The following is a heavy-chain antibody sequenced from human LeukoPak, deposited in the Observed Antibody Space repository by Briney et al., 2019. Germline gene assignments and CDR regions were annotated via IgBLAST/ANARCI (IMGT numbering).Heavy chain of an antibody. Sequence: GGSLRLSCAASGFTFSNYAMSWVRQAPGQGLEWVSGISASGGGTYYADSVKGRFTISRDNSKHTLYLQMHSLRAEDTAVYYCAKLQRIAAAGEDWFDPWGQGTLVTVSS. V-gene: IGHV3-23*01. D-gene: IGHD6-13*01. CDR2: ISASGGGT. J-gene: IGHJ5*02. CDR3: AKLQRIAAAGEDWFDP. CDR1: GFTFSNYA.